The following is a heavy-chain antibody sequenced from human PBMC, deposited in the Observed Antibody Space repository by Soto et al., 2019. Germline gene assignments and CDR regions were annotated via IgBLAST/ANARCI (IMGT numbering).Heavy chain of an antibody. CDR2: IYYSGST. J-gene: IGHJ3*01. V-gene: IGHV4-31*03. D-gene: IGHD2-2*01. Sequence: QVQLQESGPGLVKSSQTLSLTCTVSGGSISSGSYHWNWIRQHPGKGLEYIGYIYYSGSTYCKPSLKSRVTMSVDTSKNRFFMKLSFVTAADTAIYYCARGDGRTFDFWGQGTMVTVSS. CDR3: ARGDGRTFDF. CDR1: GGSISSGSYH.